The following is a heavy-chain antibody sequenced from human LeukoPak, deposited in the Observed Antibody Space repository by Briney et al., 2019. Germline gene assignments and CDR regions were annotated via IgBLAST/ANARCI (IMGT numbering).Heavy chain of an antibody. CDR2: IYYSGST. J-gene: IGHJ4*02. V-gene: IGHV4-30-4*01. CDR1: GGSISSGDYY. CDR3: ARADTAMIFYFDD. D-gene: IGHD5-18*01. Sequence: SQTLSLTCTVSGGSISSGDYYWSWIRQPPGKGLEWIGYIYYSGSTYYNPSLKSLVTISVDTSTNQFSLKLSSVTAEDTAVYYCARADTAMIFYFDDWGQGRLVTVSS.